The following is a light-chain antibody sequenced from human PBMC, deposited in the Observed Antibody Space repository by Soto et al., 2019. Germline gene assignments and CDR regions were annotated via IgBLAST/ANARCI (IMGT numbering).Light chain of an antibody. V-gene: IGKV1-12*01. CDR1: QDIDSF. CDR2: AAS. J-gene: IGKJ3*01. Sequence: DIQMTQSPSSVSASVGDGVTITCRASQDIDSFLAWYQQKPGKAPKLLIYAASTLHIGVPSRFRGSGSGTAFTLTSSILQPEDCATYFCQQTNHFPFTFRPGTKVDIK. CDR3: QQTNHFPFT.